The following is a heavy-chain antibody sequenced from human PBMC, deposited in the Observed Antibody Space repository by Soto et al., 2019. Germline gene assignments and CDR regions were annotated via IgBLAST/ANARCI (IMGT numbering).Heavy chain of an antibody. CDR2: ISPYNGNT. CDR1: GYTFTSYA. V-gene: IGHV1-18*01. J-gene: IGHJ5*02. D-gene: IGHD3-10*01. Sequence: QVQLVQSGPEVKKPGASVNVSCKASGYTFTSYAFSWVRQAPGQGLEWIGWISPYNGNTVYAESLQGRVTMTTDTSTRTAYMELRSLRSDDTAVYYCASDFGRIDPWGQGTLVRVSS. CDR3: ASDFGRIDP.